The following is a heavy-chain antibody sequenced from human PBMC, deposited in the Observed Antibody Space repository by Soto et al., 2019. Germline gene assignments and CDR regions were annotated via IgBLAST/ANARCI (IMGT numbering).Heavy chain of an antibody. Sequence: GGSLRLSCAASGFTFSAYSMTWVRQAPGKGLEWLSYISSGSTTIYYADSVKGRFTISRDNAKNSLYLQMNSLRDEDTAVYYCARAPDYWGQGTLVTVSS. CDR1: GFTFSAYS. CDR2: ISSGSTTI. V-gene: IGHV3-48*02. CDR3: ARAPDY. J-gene: IGHJ4*02.